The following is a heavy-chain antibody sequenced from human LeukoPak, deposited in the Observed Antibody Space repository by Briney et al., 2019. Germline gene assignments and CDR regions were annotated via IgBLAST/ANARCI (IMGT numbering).Heavy chain of an antibody. J-gene: IGHJ3*02. D-gene: IGHD3-3*01. V-gene: IGHV3-33*01. CDR3: ASVVGGYYPPVEAFDI. CDR2: IWDDGSEK. CDR1: EFIFSSYG. Sequence: GGSLRLSCEASEFIFSSYGMHWVRQAPGKGLEWVAAIWDDGSEKYYGDSVRGRFTISRDNSKNTLYLAMNSLRDEDTAVYYCASVVGGYYPPVEAFDIWGQGTMVTVSS.